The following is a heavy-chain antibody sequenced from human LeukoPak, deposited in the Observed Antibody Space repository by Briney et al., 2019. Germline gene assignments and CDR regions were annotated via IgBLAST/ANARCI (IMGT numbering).Heavy chain of an antibody. CDR1: GYSFTSYG. D-gene: IGHD3-10*01. CDR3: ARDRGYYYYMDV. J-gene: IGHJ6*03. CDR2: ISAYSGNT. V-gene: IGHV1-18*01. Sequence: ASVKVSCKASGYSFTSYGISWVRQAPGQGLEWMGWISAYSGNTNYAQKLQGRVTMSTDTSTSTAYMELRSLRSDDTAVYYCARDRGYYYYMDVWGKGTTVTVSS.